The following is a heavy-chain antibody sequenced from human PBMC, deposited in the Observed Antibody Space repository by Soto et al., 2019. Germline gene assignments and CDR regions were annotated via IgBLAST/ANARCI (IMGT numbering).Heavy chain of an antibody. V-gene: IGHV4-38-2*01. CDR3: ARTDSVRYYAY. J-gene: IGHJ4*02. CDR1: GDSISNGYY. CDR2: IYHTGTT. Sequence: ETLSLTGAFSGDSISNGYYWAWIRQPPGKGLEWVACIYHTGTTYYNPSLTSRATIPVDTSKDQFSLRLSSVTAATPAVYYCARTDSVRYYAYCGQGTLVSVSS. D-gene: IGHD3-16*01.